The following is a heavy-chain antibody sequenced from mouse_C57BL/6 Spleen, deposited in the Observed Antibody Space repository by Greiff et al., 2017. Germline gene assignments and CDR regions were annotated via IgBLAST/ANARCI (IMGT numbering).Heavy chain of an antibody. J-gene: IGHJ4*01. D-gene: IGHD6-1*01. Sequence: EVKLVESGPVLVKPGPSVKISCKASGFTFTDYYMHWVKQSHGKSLEWIGLVYPYNGGTSYNQKFKDKATLTADKSSSTAYMQLSSLTYEDSAVYYCASRASYDYAMDYWGQGTSVTVSS. CDR1: GFTFTDYY. V-gene: IGHV1-36*01. CDR3: ASRASYDYAMDY. CDR2: VYPYNGGT.